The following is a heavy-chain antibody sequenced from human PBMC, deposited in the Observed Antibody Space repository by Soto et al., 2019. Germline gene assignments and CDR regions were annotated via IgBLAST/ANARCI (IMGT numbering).Heavy chain of an antibody. D-gene: IGHD3-10*01. CDR3: SRRTGQYSGWFDP. V-gene: IGHV4-59*01. J-gene: IGHJ5*02. Sequence: QVQLQESGPGLVKPSESLSLTCTVSGGSISGYYWSWFRQPPGQGLEWIGYIYYSGTTYYNPSLKRRVTISVDTSKNQFSVKVTSVTAADAAVYYCSRRTGQYSGWFDPWGQGTLVTVSS. CDR2: IYYSGTT. CDR1: GGSISGYY.